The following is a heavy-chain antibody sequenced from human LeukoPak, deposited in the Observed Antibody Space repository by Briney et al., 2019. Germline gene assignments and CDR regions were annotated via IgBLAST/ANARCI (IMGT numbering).Heavy chain of an antibody. V-gene: IGHV4-38-2*02. D-gene: IGHD5-12*01. CDR2: IDHSGTT. J-gene: IGHJ3*02. CDR1: GYSINSGYY. CDR3: ARDDETGYVGNAFDS. Sequence: SETLSLTCTVSGYSINSGYYWGWIQQPPGKGLEWIGSIDHSGTTYYNPSLKSRVTISVDTSKNEFSLKLTSVTAADTAVYYCARDDETGYVGNAFDSWGQGTMVTVSS.